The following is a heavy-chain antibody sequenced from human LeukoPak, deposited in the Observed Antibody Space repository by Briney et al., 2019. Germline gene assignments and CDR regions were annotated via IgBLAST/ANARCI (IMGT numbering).Heavy chain of an antibody. CDR2: IYHSGST. CDR3: ARGLVVVVAAPVYYGMDV. D-gene: IGHD2-15*01. V-gene: IGHV4-38-2*02. CDR1: GYSISSGYY. J-gene: IGHJ6*02. Sequence: SETLSLTCTVSGYSISSGYYWGWIRQPPGKGLEWIGSIYHSGSTYYNPSLRSRVTIPLDTSKSQFSLKLSSATAADTAVYYCARGLVVVVAAPVYYGMDVWGQGTTVTVSS.